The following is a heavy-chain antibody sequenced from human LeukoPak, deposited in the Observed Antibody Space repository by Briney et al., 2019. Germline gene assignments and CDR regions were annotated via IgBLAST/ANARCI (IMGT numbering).Heavy chain of an antibody. CDR1: GGSISSYY. J-gene: IGHJ4*02. CDR2: IYSSGST. V-gene: IGHV4-59*01. Sequence: PSETLSLTCTVSGGSISSYYWSWIRQTPGKGQEWIGYIYSSGSTNYNPSLKSRVTISVDTSKNQFSLKLSSVTAADTAVYYCASYSSSWYYFDYWGQGTLVSVSS. CDR3: ASYSSSWYYFDY. D-gene: IGHD6-13*01.